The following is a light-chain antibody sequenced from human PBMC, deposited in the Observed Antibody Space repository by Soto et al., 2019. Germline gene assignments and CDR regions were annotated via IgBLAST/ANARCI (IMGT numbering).Light chain of an antibody. J-gene: IGLJ1*01. V-gene: IGLV2-23*01. CDR2: EGS. CDR3: CPYPGSSTFCT. CDR1: SSDVGSYNL. Sequence: VTGCSCRSMPIPCTGNSSDVGSYNLVSWYQQHPGKAPKLMIYEGSKRPSGGSNRFSGSKSGNTASLTISGLQADDEADYYWCPYPGSSTFCTVGPGTKVTVL.